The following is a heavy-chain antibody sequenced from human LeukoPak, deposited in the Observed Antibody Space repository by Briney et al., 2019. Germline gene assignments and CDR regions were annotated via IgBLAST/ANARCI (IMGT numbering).Heavy chain of an antibody. V-gene: IGHV3-23*01. CDR2: ISGGGGST. J-gene: IGHJ4*02. Sequence: GGSLRLSCAASGFTLSSFDMNWVRQAPGMGQEWVSRISGGGGSTYYADSVKGRFTISRDNSKNTLYLQMNSLRAEDTAVYYCAKDGDQYYDFWSGYYTGYFDYWGQGTLVTVSS. CDR1: GFTLSSFD. CDR3: AKDGDQYYDFWSGYYTGYFDY. D-gene: IGHD3-3*01.